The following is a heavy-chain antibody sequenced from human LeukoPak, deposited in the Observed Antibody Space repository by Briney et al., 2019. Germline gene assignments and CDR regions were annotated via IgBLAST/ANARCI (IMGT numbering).Heavy chain of an antibody. Sequence: RESGPALVKATQTLTLTCTFSGFSLSTSGVCVSWIRQPPGKALEWLARIDWDDDKYYSTSLKTRLTISKDTSKNQVVLTMTNMDPVDTATYYCARTRIAVAGRPFDYWGQGTLVTVSS. J-gene: IGHJ4*02. CDR1: GFSLSTSGVC. D-gene: IGHD6-19*01. CDR2: IDWDDDK. CDR3: ARTRIAVAGRPFDY. V-gene: IGHV2-70*11.